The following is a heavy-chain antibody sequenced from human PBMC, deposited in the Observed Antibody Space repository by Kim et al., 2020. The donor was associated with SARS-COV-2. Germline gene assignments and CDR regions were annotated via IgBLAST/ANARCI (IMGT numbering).Heavy chain of an antibody. Sequence: NGNTNYAQKLQGRVTMTTDTSTSTAYMELRSLRSDDTAVYCCAREPRFDPWGQGTLVTVSS. J-gene: IGHJ5*02. CDR2: NGNT. V-gene: IGHV1-18*01. CDR3: AREPRFDP.